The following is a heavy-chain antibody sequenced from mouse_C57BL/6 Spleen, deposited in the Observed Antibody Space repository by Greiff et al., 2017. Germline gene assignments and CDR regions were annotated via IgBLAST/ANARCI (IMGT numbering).Heavy chain of an antibody. CDR1: GYSITSGYY. CDR3: ARGPGLYYGSPGFAY. CDR2: ISYDGSN. D-gene: IGHD2-2*01. V-gene: IGHV3-6*01. Sequence: ESGPGLVKPSQSLSLTCSVTGYSITSGYYWNWIRQFPGNKLEWMGYISYDGSNNYNPSLKNRISIPRDTSKNQFFLKLNTVTTEDTATFYCARGPGLYYGSPGFAYWGQGTLVTVSA. J-gene: IGHJ3*01.